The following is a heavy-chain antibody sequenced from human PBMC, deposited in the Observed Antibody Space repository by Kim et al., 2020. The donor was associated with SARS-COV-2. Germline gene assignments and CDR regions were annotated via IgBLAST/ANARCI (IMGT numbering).Heavy chain of an antibody. Sequence: GGSLRLSCAASEFTFSTYWMYWVRQAPGKGLVWVSRISSSGNSTNYADSVKGRFTISRDNAKNTLYLQMNSLRAEDTAVYYCARASSTSCPCYYMDVWGKGTTVTGAS. CDR2: ISSSGNST. CDR3: ARASSTSCPCYYMDV. D-gene: IGHD2-2*01. CDR1: EFTFSTYW. V-gene: IGHV3-74*01. J-gene: IGHJ6*03.